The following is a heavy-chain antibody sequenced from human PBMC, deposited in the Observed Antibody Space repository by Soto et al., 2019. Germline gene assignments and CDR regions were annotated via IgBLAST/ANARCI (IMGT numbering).Heavy chain of an antibody. D-gene: IGHD6-13*01. Sequence: QVQLVQSGSEVKMPGSSVKVSCKTSGGTFSRHAINWVRQAPGQGLEWMGGIIPLFGTTNYAQKFKGRVTSSAYESTCSAYRELSSLTSEDAAVYYCARAAIHGSSWYFWFDPWGQGTLVTVSS. CDR2: IIPLFGTT. J-gene: IGHJ5*02. V-gene: IGHV1-69*01. CDR1: GGTFSRHA. CDR3: ARAAIHGSSWYFWFDP.